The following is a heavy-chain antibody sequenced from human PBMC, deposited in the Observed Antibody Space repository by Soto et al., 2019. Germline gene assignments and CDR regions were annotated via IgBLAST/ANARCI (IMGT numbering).Heavy chain of an antibody. J-gene: IGHJ4*02. V-gene: IGHV1-46*01. D-gene: IGHD2-21*02. CDR3: ARGGHVVVVTAAFDY. CDR2: INPSRGHT. Sequence: QVQLMQSGAEVKKPGASVKVSCKASGNTFTNYYIHWVRQAPGQGLEWMGTINPSRGHTTYAQKFLGRVTMPRYTSTSTLYIELTSLRSEDTAVYYCARGGHVVVVTAAFDYWGQGTLVTVSS. CDR1: GNTFTNYY.